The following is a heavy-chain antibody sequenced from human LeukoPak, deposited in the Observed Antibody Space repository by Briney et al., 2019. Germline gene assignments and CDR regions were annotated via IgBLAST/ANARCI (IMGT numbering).Heavy chain of an antibody. J-gene: IGHJ4*02. CDR3: ARTLYCSGGSCYSGGY. CDR2: INPSGGST. D-gene: IGHD2-15*01. Sequence: GASVEVSCKASGYTFTSYDINWVRQAPGQGLEWMGIINPSGGSTSYAQKFQGRVTMTRDTSTSTVYMELSSLRSEDTAVYYCARTLYCSGGSCYSGGYWGQGTLVTVSS. CDR1: GYTFTSYD. V-gene: IGHV1-46*01.